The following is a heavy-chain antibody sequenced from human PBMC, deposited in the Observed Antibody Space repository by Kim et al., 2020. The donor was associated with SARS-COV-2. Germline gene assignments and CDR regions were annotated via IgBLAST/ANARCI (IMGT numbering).Heavy chain of an antibody. CDR3: ARGRGYSYGMDV. D-gene: IGHD5-18*01. J-gene: IGHJ6*02. V-gene: IGHV4-59*09. Sequence: NYNPSLESRVTISVDTSKNQFSLKLSSVTAADTAVYYCARGRGYSYGMDVWGQGTTVTVSS.